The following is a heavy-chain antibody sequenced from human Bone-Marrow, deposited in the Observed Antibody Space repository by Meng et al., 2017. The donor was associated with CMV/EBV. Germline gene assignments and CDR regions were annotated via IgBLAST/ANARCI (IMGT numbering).Heavy chain of an antibody. V-gene: IGHV3-23*03. CDR1: GFTFSSYA. D-gene: IGHD3-22*01. CDR2: IYSGGGST. CDR3: AKDEGYYDSSGYPHY. Sequence: GESLKISCAASGFTFSSYAMGWVRQGPGKGPEWVSVIYSGGGSTYYADSVKGRFTISRDNSKNTLYLQMNSLRAEDTAVYYCAKDEGYYDSSGYPHYWGQGTLVTVSS. J-gene: IGHJ4*02.